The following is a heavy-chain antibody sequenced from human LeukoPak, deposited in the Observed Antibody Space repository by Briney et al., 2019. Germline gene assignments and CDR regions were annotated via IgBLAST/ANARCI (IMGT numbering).Heavy chain of an antibody. Sequence: GESLKISCKGSGYTFSSYWIAWVRQMPGKGLEWMGIIYPGDSDTRYSPSFQGQVTISADKSSSTTYLQWSSLKASHTAMYYCARQSSSWPGPDYWGQGTLVTVSS. CDR1: GYTFSSYW. V-gene: IGHV5-51*01. D-gene: IGHD6-13*01. CDR3: ARQSSSWPGPDY. J-gene: IGHJ4*02. CDR2: IYPGDSDT.